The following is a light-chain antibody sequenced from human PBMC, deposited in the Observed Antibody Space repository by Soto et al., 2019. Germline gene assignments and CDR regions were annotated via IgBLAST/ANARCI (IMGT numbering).Light chain of an antibody. CDR1: RSNTGSNT. CDR2: SNN. V-gene: IGLV1-44*01. Sequence: QSVLTQPPSASGTPGQRVTIPCSGSRSNTGSNTVNWYKQLPGTAPKLLIYSNNQRPSGVPDRFSGSKSGTSASLAISGLQSEDESDYYCAAWDDSLNGWVFGGGTKLTVL. J-gene: IGLJ3*02. CDR3: AAWDDSLNGWV.